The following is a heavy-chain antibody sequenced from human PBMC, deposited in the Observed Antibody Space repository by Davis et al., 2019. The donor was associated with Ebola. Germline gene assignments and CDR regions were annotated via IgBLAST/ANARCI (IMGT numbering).Heavy chain of an antibody. CDR1: GGSISNYY. Sequence: MPSETLSLTCTVSGGSISNYYWSWIRQPPGKGLEWIGYIYYSGSTNYNPSLKSRVTISVDTSKNQFSLKLSSVTAADTAVYYCARSPSSGAHFDYWGQGTLVTVSS. CDR3: ARSPSSGAHFDY. D-gene: IGHD2-15*01. J-gene: IGHJ4*02. V-gene: IGHV4-59*01. CDR2: IYYSGST.